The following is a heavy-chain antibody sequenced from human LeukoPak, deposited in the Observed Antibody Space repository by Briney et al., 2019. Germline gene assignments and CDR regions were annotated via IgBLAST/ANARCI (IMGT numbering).Heavy chain of an antibody. CDR2: IIPIFGTA. V-gene: IGHV1-69*13. D-gene: IGHD5-18*01. J-gene: IGHJ3*02. Sequence: SVKVSCKASGGTFSSYAISWVRQAPGQGLEWMGGIIPIFGTANYAQRFQGRVTITADGSTSTAYMELSSLRSEDTAVYYCARGTYSYGYSEAFDIWGQGTMVTVSS. CDR3: ARGTYSYGYSEAFDI. CDR1: GGTFSSYA.